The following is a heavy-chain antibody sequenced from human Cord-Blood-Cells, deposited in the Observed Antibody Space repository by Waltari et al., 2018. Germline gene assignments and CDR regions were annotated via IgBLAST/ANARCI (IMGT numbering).Heavy chain of an antibody. D-gene: IGHD1-26*01. CDR1: GGSFSGYY. Sequence: QVQLQQWGAGLLKPSETLSLTCAVYGGSFSGYYWSWIRQPPGKGLGWIGEINHSGSTTYNPSLKSRVTISVDTSKNQFSLKLSSVTAADTAVYYCARGQDGSYFDYWGQGTLVTVSS. V-gene: IGHV4-34*01. CDR2: INHSGST. CDR3: ARGQDGSYFDY. J-gene: IGHJ4*02.